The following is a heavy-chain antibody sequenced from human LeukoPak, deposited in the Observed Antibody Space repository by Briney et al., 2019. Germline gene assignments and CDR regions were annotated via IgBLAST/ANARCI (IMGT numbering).Heavy chain of an antibody. CDR2: ISSNGGST. V-gene: IGHV3-64*01. D-gene: IGHD3-10*01. J-gene: IGHJ4*02. CDR1: GFTFSSYA. Sequence: GGSLRLSCAASGFTFSSYATHWVRQAPGKGLEYVSAISSNGGSTYYANSVKGRFTISRDNSKNTLYLQMGSLRAEDMAVYYCAGPSGSYYNSLDYWGQGTLVTVSS. CDR3: AGPSGSYYNSLDY.